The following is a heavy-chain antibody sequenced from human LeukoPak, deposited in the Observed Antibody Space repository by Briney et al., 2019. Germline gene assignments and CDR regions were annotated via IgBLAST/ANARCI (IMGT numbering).Heavy chain of an antibody. CDR1: GFTFSSYW. J-gene: IGHJ4*02. CDR3: ARDGILGSHDC. Sequence: PGGSLRLSCAASGFTFSSYWMHWVRQTPGKGLVWVARINNDGSGTSYADSVKGRFTISRDNAKNTLYLQMNSLRVEDTALYYCARDGILGSHDCWGQGTLATVSS. CDR2: INNDGSGT. V-gene: IGHV3-74*01. D-gene: IGHD2-15*01.